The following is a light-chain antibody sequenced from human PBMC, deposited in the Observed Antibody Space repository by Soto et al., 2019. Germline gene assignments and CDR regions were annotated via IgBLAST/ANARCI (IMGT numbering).Light chain of an antibody. CDR2: GAS. CDR3: QQYDNWLRT. V-gene: IGKV3-15*01. CDR1: QSVGSN. J-gene: IGKJ1*01. Sequence: EIVMTQSPATLSVSPGERATLSCRASQSVGSNLAWYQQKPGQAPRLLIYGASTRATGIPARFSGSGSGTEFTLTISTLQSEDFAVYYCQQYDNWLRTFGQGTKGDIK.